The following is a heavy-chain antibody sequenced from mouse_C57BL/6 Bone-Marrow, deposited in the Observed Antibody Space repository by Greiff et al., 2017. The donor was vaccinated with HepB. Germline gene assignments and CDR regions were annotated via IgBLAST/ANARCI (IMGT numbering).Heavy chain of an antibody. V-gene: IGHV5-12*01. CDR2: ISNGGGST. J-gene: IGHJ4*01. CDR3: ARRSIYYGYDVDYAMDY. Sequence: EVKVVESGGGLVQPGGSLKLSCAASGFTFSDYYMYWVRQTPEKRLEWVAYISNGGGSTYYPDTVKGRFTISRDNAKNTLYLQMSRLKSEDTAMYYCARRSIYYGYDVDYAMDYWGQGTSVTVSS. CDR1: GFTFSDYY. D-gene: IGHD2-2*01.